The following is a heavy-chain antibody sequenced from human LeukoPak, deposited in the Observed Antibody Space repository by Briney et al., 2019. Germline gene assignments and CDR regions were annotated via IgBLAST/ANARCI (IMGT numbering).Heavy chain of an antibody. CDR3: ARDVRADCSGGSCYLPFDY. CDR1: GFTFSSYA. Sequence: GGSLRLSCAASGFTFSSYAMSWVRQAPGKGLEWVSAISGSGGSTYYADSVKGRFTISRDNSKNTLYLQMNCLRAEDTAVYYCARDVRADCSGGSCYLPFDYWGQGTLVTVSS. CDR2: ISGSGGST. V-gene: IGHV3-23*01. J-gene: IGHJ4*02. D-gene: IGHD2-15*01.